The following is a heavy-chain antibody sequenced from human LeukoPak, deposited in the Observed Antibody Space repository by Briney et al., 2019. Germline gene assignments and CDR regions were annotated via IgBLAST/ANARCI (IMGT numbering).Heavy chain of an antibody. V-gene: IGHV5-51*01. CDR3: ARRGSYWFDP. CDR1: GYSFTTYW. J-gene: IGHJ5*02. Sequence: EESLKISCRGSGYSFTTYWIAWVRQMPGKGLEWMGIIYPSDSDTKYSPSFQGQVTISADKPINTAYLQWSSLRASDTAMYYCARRGSYWFDPWGQGTLVTASS. D-gene: IGHD1-26*01. CDR2: IYPSDSDT.